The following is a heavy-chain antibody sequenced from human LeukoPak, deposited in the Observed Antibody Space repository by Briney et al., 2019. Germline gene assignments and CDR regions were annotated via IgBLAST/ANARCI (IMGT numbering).Heavy chain of an antibody. Sequence: GGSLRLSCAASGFTFSSYSMNWVRQAPGKGLEWVSYISSSSSTIYYADSVKGRFTISRDNAKNSLYLQMNSLRAEDTAVYYCASDTFDCSSTSCYIKTFDYWGQGTLVTVSS. CDR2: ISSSSSTI. V-gene: IGHV3-48*01. CDR3: ASDTFDCSSTSCYIKTFDY. J-gene: IGHJ4*02. D-gene: IGHD2-2*02. CDR1: GFTFSSYS.